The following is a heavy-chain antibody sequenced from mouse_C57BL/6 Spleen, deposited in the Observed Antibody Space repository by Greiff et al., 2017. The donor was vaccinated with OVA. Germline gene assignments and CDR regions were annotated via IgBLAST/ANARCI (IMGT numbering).Heavy chain of an antibody. CDR1: GFSLSTCGMG. Sequence: QVTLKVSGPGILQPSQTLSLTCSFSGFSLSTCGMGVGWIRQPPGKGLEWLVHIWWDDDKYYNPALKSRLTISKDTSTNQVFLKIANVDTADAATDYCSRIGDGGPWFAYWGQGTLVTVSA. CDR3: SRIGDGGPWFAY. V-gene: IGHV8-8*01. D-gene: IGHD3-3*01. CDR2: IWWDDDK. J-gene: IGHJ3*01.